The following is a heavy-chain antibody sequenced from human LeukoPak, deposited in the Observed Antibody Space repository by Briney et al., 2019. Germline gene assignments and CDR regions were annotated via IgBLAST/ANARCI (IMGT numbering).Heavy chain of an antibody. CDR1: GYTFTGYY. V-gene: IGHV1-2*02. CDR2: INPNSGGT. D-gene: IGHD3-22*01. CDR3: ARDDSSGYYPNWWFDP. J-gene: IGHJ5*02. Sequence: ASVKVSCKASGYTFTGYYMHWVRQAHGQGLEWMGWINPNSGGTNYAQKFQGRVTMTRDTSISTAYMELSRLRSDDTAVYYCARDDSSGYYPNWWFDPWGQGTLVTVSS.